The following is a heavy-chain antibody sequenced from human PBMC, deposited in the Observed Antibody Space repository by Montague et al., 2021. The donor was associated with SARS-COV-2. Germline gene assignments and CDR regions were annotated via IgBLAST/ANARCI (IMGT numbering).Heavy chain of an antibody. J-gene: IGHJ4*02. CDR1: GDSITNHY. CDR2: MHFTGKT. D-gene: IGHD3-10*01. V-gene: IGHV4-4*07. CDR3: ARDRFDFGAGRQGTIDF. Sequence: SETLSLTCSVSGDSITNHYWSWIRQPAGKGLERIGRMHFTGKTNFSPFFSNRLTMSADTSKNQFSLKLTSVTAADTAIYFCARDRFDFGAGRQGTIDFWGQGTLVTVSS.